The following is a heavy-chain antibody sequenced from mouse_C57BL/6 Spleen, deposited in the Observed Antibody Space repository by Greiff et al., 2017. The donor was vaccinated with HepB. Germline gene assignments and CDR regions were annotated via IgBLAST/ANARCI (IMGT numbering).Heavy chain of an antibody. V-gene: IGHV5-16*01. Sequence: EVKLMESEGGLVQPGSSMKLSCTASGFTFSDYYMAWVRQVPEKGLEWVANINYDGSSTYYLDSLKSRFIISRDNAKNILYLPMSSLKSEDTATYYCARALASYWYFDVWGTGTTVTVSS. J-gene: IGHJ1*03. CDR1: GFTFSDYY. CDR2: INYDGSST. CDR3: ARALASYWYFDV.